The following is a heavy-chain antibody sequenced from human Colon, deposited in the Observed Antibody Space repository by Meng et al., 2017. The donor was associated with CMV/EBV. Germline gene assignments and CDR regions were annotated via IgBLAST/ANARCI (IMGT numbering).Heavy chain of an antibody. CDR3: TRGNTALWDSDS. CDR1: GASVNTDNYY. D-gene: IGHD3-10*01. Sequence: TVSGASVNTDNYYWSWNRQAPGKGMEFIGYVYYSGATNYNPFFTSRVTISVDTSKNQFSLKLTSVSAADTAVYYCTRGNTALWDSDSWGQGTLVTVSS. V-gene: IGHV4-61*01. J-gene: IGHJ4*02. CDR2: VYYSGAT.